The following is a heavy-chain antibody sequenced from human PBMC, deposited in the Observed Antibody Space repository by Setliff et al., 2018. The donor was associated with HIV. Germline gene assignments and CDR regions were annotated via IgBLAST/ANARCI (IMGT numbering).Heavy chain of an antibody. Sequence: SETLSLTCTVSSGSIKSYYWGWIRQPPGKGLEWVGYIYGSGSTNYNPSLKSRLTISIDMSKNQFSLKLNSVTAADTAVYYCARAGNDYYDSNGYYYVVDWFDSWGHGTLVTVSS. CDR1: SGSIKSYY. CDR3: ARAGNDYYDSNGYYYVVDWFDS. V-gene: IGHV4-59*01. D-gene: IGHD3-22*01. CDR2: IYGSGST. J-gene: IGHJ5*01.